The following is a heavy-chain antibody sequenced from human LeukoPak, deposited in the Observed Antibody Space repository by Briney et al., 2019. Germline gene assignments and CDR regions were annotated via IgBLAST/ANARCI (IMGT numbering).Heavy chain of an antibody. J-gene: IGHJ6*02. CDR3: ARLMRYYDFWSGDYYGMDV. CDR2: INPNSGGA. V-gene: IGHV1-2*02. CDR1: GYTFTGYY. D-gene: IGHD3-3*01. Sequence: ASVKVSCKASGYTFTGYYMHWVRQAPGQGLEWMGWINPNSGGANYAQKFQGGVTMTRDTSISTAYMELSRLRSDDTAVYYCARLMRYYDFWSGDYYGMDVWGQGTTVTVSS.